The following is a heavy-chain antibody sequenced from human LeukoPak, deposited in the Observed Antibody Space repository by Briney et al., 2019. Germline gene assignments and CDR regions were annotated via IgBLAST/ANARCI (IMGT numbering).Heavy chain of an antibody. V-gene: IGHV4-34*01. CDR1: GVSFSGYY. CDR2: INHSGST. CDR3: ARGEDGYNGN. Sequence: PAETLSLTCAVYGVSFSGYYWSWIRQPPGKGLEWIGEINHSGSTNYNPSLKSRVTISVDTSKNQSSLKLSSVTAADTAVYYCARGEDGYNGNWGQGTLVTVSS. D-gene: IGHD5-24*01. J-gene: IGHJ4*02.